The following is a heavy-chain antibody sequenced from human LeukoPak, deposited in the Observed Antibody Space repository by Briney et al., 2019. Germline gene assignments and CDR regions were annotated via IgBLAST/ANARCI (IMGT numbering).Heavy chain of an antibody. J-gene: IGHJ4*02. CDR2: IRYDGSNK. CDR1: GFTFSSYG. D-gene: IGHD3-16*02. CDR3: ARRYDYVWGSYRPYYFDY. V-gene: IGHV3-30*02. Sequence: GGSLRLSCAASGFTFSSYGMHWVRQAPGKGLEWVAFIRYDGSNKYYADSVKGRFTISRDNSKNTLYLQMNSLRAEDTAVYYCARRYDYVWGSYRPYYFDYWGQGTLVTVSS.